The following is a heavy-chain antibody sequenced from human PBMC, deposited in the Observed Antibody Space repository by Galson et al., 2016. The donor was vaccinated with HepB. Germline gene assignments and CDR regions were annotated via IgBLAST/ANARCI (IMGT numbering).Heavy chain of an antibody. CDR1: GYSFTTYW. J-gene: IGHJ5*02. D-gene: IGHD6-6*01. Sequence: QSGAEVKKPGESLRISCKGSGYSFTTYWIIWVRQRPGKGLEWMGRIDPSDSYTCYGPSFQGHVTFSVDESISTAYLQWSRLEASDTAMYYCATARGSSDRYDPWGQGCLVTVSS. CDR2: IDPSDSYT. CDR3: ATARGSSDRYDP. V-gene: IGHV5-10-1*01.